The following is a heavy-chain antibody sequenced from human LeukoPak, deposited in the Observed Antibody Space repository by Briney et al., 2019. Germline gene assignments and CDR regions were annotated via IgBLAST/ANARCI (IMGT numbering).Heavy chain of an antibody. V-gene: IGHV3-48*01. Sequence: GGSLRLSCAASGFTFRTYSMNWVRQAPGKGLEWVSYISSSSSTKYYADSVKGRFTISRDNAKNSLYLQMNSLRAEDTAVYYCARERVAAYDYWGQGTLVTVSS. CDR3: ARERVAAYDY. D-gene: IGHD6-6*01. CDR2: ISSSSSTK. J-gene: IGHJ4*02. CDR1: GFTFRTYS.